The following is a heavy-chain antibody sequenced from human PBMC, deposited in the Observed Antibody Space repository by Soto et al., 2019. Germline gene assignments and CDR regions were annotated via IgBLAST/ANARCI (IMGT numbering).Heavy chain of an antibody. D-gene: IGHD2-2*01. CDR1: GGTFSSYA. CDR2: IIPIFGTA. CDR3: ARELIDAVTARGLYGMDV. Sequence: QVQLVQSGAEVKKPGSSVKVSCKASGGTFSSYAISWVRQAPGQGLEWMGGIIPIFGTANYAQKFQGRVTITADESTSTAYMDLSSLRSEDTAVYYCARELIDAVTARGLYGMDVWGQGTTVTVSS. J-gene: IGHJ6*02. V-gene: IGHV1-69*01.